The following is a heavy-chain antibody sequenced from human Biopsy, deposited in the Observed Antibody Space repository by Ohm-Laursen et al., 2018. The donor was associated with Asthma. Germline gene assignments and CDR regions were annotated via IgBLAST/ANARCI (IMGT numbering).Heavy chain of an antibody. Sequence: ASVTVSCKASGYTFIHFAIHWVRQAPGQRLEWMGWINAGDGNTKYSQKFQGRVTITRDTSASTAYMDLRSLRSEVTAMYYCARTYYDFLTGQVNDAFALWGQGTMVTVSS. V-gene: IGHV1-3*01. CDR2: INAGDGNT. J-gene: IGHJ3*01. CDR3: ARTYYDFLTGQVNDAFAL. CDR1: GYTFIHFA. D-gene: IGHD3-9*01.